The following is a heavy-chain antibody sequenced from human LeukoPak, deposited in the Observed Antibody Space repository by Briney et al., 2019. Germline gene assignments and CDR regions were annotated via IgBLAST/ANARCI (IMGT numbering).Heavy chain of an antibody. CDR1: GASFSGSY. D-gene: IGHD3-3*01. CDR3: ARDPPFWAFDI. V-gene: IGHV4-34*01. J-gene: IGHJ3*02. CDR2: INHSGST. Sequence: NPPETLCLTYAEYGASFSGSYCSLVPQSPGKGLEWIGEINHSGSTNYNPSLKSRVIISLDTSKNQFSLNLSSVTAADTAVYYCARDPPFWAFDIWGQGTMVTVSS.